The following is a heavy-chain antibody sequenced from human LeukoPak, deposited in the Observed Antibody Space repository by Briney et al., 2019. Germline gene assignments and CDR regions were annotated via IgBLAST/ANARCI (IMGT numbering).Heavy chain of an antibody. D-gene: IGHD2-2*01. J-gene: IGHJ6*02. V-gene: IGHV1-8*01. CDR2: MNPNSGNT. Sequence: ASVKVSYKASGYTFTSYDINWVRQATGQGLEWMGWMNPNSGNTGYAQKFQGRVTMTRNTSISTAYMELSSLRSEDTAVYYCARGGKRSSTSWGLSYYYGMDVWGQGTTVTVSS. CDR1: GYTFTSYD. CDR3: ARGGKRSSTSWGLSYYYGMDV.